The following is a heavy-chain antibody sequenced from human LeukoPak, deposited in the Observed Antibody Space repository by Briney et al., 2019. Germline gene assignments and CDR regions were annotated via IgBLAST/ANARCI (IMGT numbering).Heavy chain of an antibody. V-gene: IGHV4-31*03. Sequence: PSETLSLTCTVSGGSISSGGYYWTWIRQHPGKGLEWIGYIYYSGSTYYNPSLKSRVTISVDTSKNQFSLKLSSVTAADTAVYYCARGIRDSDYGWFDPWGQGTLVTVSS. CDR3: ARGIRDSDYGWFDP. CDR1: GGSISSGGYY. CDR2: IYYSGST. D-gene: IGHD4-17*01. J-gene: IGHJ5*02.